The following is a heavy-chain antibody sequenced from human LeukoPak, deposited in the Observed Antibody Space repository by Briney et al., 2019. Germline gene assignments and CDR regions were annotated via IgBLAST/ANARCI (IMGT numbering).Heavy chain of an antibody. V-gene: IGHV3-64*01. Sequence: GGSLRLSCAASGFTFSSYAMHWVRQAPGMGLEYVSAISSNGGSTYYANSVKGRFTISRDNSKNTLYLQMGSLRAEDMAVYYCARDRSMVTTLGVYYFDYWGQGTLVTVSS. CDR3: ARDRSMVTTLGVYYFDY. CDR1: GFTFSSYA. CDR2: ISSNGGST. J-gene: IGHJ4*02. D-gene: IGHD2-8*02.